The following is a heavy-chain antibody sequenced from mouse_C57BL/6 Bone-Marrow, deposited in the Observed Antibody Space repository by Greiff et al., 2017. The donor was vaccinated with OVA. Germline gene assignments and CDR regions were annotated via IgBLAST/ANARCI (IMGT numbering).Heavy chain of an antibody. CDR1: GYTFTSYW. J-gene: IGHJ2*01. Sequence: QVHVKQPGAELVRPGSSVKLSCKASGYTFTSYWMDWVKQRPGQGLEWIGNIYPSDSETHYNQKFKDKATLTVDQSSSTAYMQLNSLTSEDSAVYYCARIFFPPGWGQGTTLTVSS. CDR3: ARIFFPPG. CDR2: IYPSDSET. V-gene: IGHV1-61*01.